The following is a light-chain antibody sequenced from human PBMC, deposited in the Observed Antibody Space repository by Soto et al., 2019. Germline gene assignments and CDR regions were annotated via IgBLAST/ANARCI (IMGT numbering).Light chain of an antibody. CDR3: SSYTTSSTRD. J-gene: IGLJ1*01. V-gene: IGLV2-14*01. CDR1: SSDLGIYNY. Sequence: QSVLPQPASVSGSPGQSIAISCSGSSSDLGIYNYVSWYQQHPGKVPKLIIFEVSNRPSGVSNRFSGSKSGNTASLTISGLQAEDEADYYCSSYTTSSTRDFGTGTKVTVL. CDR2: EVS.